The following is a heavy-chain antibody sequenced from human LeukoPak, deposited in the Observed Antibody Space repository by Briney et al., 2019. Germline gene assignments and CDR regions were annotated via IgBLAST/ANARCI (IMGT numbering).Heavy chain of an antibody. CDR1: GGTFGSYT. V-gene: IGHV1-69*08. CDR3: SGDLNWHHDS. Sequence: SVKVSCTASGGTFGSYTINWVRQAPGPGLECMGRSIPIFDRTNYARNFQDRVTITADKSTTTVYMELTSLRSDDTAVYYCSGDLNWHHDSWGQGPLVTVSS. CDR2: SIPIFDRT. J-gene: IGHJ5*02. D-gene: IGHD3-16*01.